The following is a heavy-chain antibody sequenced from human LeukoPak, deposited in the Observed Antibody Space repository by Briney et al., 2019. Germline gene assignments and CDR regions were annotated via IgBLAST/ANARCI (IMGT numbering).Heavy chain of an antibody. D-gene: IGHD3-10*01. CDR1: DDSITTSPYY. V-gene: IGHV4-39*07. Sequence: SETLSLTCNVSDDSITTSPYYWGWIRQSPGKGLEWIGSISNSGSTSYNPSVRRQVTISVDTSRKQVSLKLNSVTAADTAVYYCARLLWFGDLSPFEYWGHGTLLTVSS. CDR3: ARLLWFGDLSPFEY. J-gene: IGHJ4*01. CDR2: ISNSGST.